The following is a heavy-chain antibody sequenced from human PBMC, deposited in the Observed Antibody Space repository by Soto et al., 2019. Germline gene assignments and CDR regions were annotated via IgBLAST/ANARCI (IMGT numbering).Heavy chain of an antibody. CDR1: GYTLTELS. CDR3: ATGFRSSGWYIFDY. CDR2: FDPEDGET. D-gene: IGHD6-19*01. V-gene: IGHV1-24*01. Sequence: GASVKVSCKVSGYTLTELSMQWVRQAPGKGLEWMGRFDPEDGETTYAQKFQGRVTMTEDTSTHTAYMELSSLRSEDTAVYYCATGFRSSGWYIFDYWGQGTLVTVSS. J-gene: IGHJ4*02.